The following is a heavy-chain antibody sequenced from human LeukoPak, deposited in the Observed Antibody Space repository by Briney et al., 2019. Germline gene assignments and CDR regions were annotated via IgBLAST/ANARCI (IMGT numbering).Heavy chain of an antibody. V-gene: IGHV3-11*01. CDR3: ARVPCSGGSCYLGY. D-gene: IGHD2-15*01. CDR1: GLTFSDYY. CDR2: ISSSGSTI. Sequence: GGSLRLSCAASGLTFSDYYMSWIRQAPGKGLEWVSYISSSGSTIYYADSVKGRFTISRDNAKNSLYLQMNSLRAEDTAVYYCARVPCSGGSCYLGYWGQGTLVTVSS. J-gene: IGHJ4*02.